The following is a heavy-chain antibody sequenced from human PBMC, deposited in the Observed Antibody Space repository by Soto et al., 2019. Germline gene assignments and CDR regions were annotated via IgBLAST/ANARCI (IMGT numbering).Heavy chain of an antibody. CDR2: IKQDGSEK. D-gene: IGHD3-9*01. J-gene: IGHJ6*02. Sequence: GGSLRLSCAASGITFSNYWMTWVRQAPGKGLEWVANIKQDGSEKYYVDSVKGRFTISRDNAKNSLYLQMNSLRAEDTAVYYCARDHRHYDILTGYYRSYYYYGMDVWGQGTTVTVSS. V-gene: IGHV3-7*01. CDR1: GITFSNYW. CDR3: ARDHRHYDILTGYYRSYYYYGMDV.